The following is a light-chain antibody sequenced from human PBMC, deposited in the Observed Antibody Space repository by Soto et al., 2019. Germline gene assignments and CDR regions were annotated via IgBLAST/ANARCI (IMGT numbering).Light chain of an antibody. J-gene: IGKJ2*01. CDR1: QSISSW. CDR3: QQYNSYSPGT. CDR2: KAS. Sequence: DIQMTQSPSTLSASVGDRVTITCRASQSISSWLAWYQQKPGKAPKLLIYKASSLESGVPSRFSGSGSGTEFTLTISSLQPDDFATYYGQQYNSYSPGTFGQGTKLEIK. V-gene: IGKV1-5*03.